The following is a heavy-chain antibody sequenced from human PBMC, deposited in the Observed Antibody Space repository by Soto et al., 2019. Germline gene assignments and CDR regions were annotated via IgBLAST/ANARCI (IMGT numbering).Heavy chain of an antibody. Sequence: QVQLQESGPGLVKPSQTLSLTCTVSGGSISSGDYYWSWIRQPPGKGLEWIGYIYYSGSTYYNPSLRGRVTIAVDTSKNQFSLKLSSVTAADTAEYFWARGLGDGSGDYWGQGTLVTVSS. J-gene: IGHJ4*02. CDR2: IYYSGST. CDR3: ARGLGDGSGDY. CDR1: GGSISSGDYY. V-gene: IGHV4-30-4*01. D-gene: IGHD3-10*01.